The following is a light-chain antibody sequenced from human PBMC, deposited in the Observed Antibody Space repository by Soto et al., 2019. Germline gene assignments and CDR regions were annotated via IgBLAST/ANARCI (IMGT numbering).Light chain of an antibody. CDR2: EVT. V-gene: IGLV2-14*01. CDR3: SSYTSSRPYV. Sequence: QSVLTQPASVSGSPGQPITISCTGTSSDVGGYNYVSWYQQLPGKAPKLMIYEVTNRPSGVSSRFSGSKSGNTASLTISGLQAEDEADYYCSSYTSSRPYVFGTGTKVTVL. CDR1: SSDVGGYNY. J-gene: IGLJ1*01.